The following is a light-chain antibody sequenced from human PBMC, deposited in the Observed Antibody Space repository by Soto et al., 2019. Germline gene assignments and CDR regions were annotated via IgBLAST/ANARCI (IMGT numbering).Light chain of an antibody. Sequence: SQMTQAPSSLSRSVGDRVTITYRASQSISSYLNWYQQKPGKAPKLLIYKASTLKSGVPSRFSGSGSGTEFTLTISSLQPDDFATYYCQHYNSYSEAFGQGTKVDNK. CDR3: QHYNSYSEA. V-gene: IGKV1-5*03. CDR2: KAS. CDR1: QSISSY. J-gene: IGKJ1*01.